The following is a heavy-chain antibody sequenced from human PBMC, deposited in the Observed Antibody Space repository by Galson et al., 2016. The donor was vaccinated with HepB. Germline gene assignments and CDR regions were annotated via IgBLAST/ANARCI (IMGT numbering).Heavy chain of an antibody. CDR3: ARDRGWGPVKYFDY. CDR2: VFATGST. D-gene: IGHD2-21*02. CDR1: GDSIDSTSHY. V-gene: IGHV4-61*02. Sequence: TLSLTCTVSGDSIDSTSHYWSWLRQPAGKGLEWIGRVFATGSTSFNPSLKSRVTLSVDTSQNHFSLTLSAVTAADTAVYYCARDRGWGPVKYFDYWGQGILVTVSS. J-gene: IGHJ4*02.